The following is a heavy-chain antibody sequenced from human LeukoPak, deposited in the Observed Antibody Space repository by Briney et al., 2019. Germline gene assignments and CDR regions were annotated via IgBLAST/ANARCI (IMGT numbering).Heavy chain of an antibody. CDR2: VYYSGSA. CDR1: GDSVTTYY. CDR3: ARDGSNWSNDYYHGVDV. J-gene: IGHJ6*02. V-gene: IGHV4-59*02. Sequence: SETLFLTCTVSGDSVTTYYWSWIRQPPGKGLEWLGCVYYSGSATYNPSLKSRVTISVDTSKNQFSLRLSSVTAADTAVYYCARDGSNWSNDYYHGVDVWGQGTTVTVSS. D-gene: IGHD4-11*01.